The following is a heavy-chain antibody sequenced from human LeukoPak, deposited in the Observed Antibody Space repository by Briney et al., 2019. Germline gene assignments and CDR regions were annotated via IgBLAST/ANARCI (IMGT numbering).Heavy chain of an antibody. CDR3: AKAHTEYQLLSGFY. Sequence: GGSLRLPCAASGFTFSSYAMSWVRQAPGKGLEWVSAISGSGGSTYYADSVKGRFTISRDNSKNTLYLQMNSLRAEDTAVYYCAKAHTEYQLLSGFYWGQGTLVTVSS. D-gene: IGHD2-2*01. CDR2: ISGSGGST. V-gene: IGHV3-23*01. CDR1: GFTFSSYA. J-gene: IGHJ4*02.